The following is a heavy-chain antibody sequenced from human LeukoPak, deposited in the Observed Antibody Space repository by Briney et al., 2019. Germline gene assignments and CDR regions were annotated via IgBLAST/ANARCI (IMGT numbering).Heavy chain of an antibody. D-gene: IGHD2-2*01. J-gene: IGHJ3*02. CDR3: ARVYCSSTSCSEGAFDI. V-gene: IGHV3-7*01. Sequence: PGGPLRLSCAASGFTFSSYWMSWVRQAPGKGLEWAANIKQDGSEKYYVDSVKGRFTISRDNAKNSLYLQMNSLRAEDTAVYYCARVYCSSTSCSEGAFDIWGQGTMVTVSS. CDR2: IKQDGSEK. CDR1: GFTFSSYW.